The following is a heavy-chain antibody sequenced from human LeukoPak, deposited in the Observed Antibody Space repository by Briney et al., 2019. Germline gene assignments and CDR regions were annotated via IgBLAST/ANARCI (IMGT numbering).Heavy chain of an antibody. V-gene: IGHV4-31*03. CDR3: ARVRYCSGVNCYFSLDY. CDR2: IYYSGST. Sequence: SETLSLTCTVSGGSISSGGYYWSWIRQHPGKGLEWIGYIYYSGSTSYNPSLKSRVTISVDTSKNQFSLKLSSVTAADTAVFYCARVRYCSGVNCYFSLDYWGQGTLVTVSS. D-gene: IGHD2-15*01. J-gene: IGHJ4*02. CDR1: GGSISSGGYY.